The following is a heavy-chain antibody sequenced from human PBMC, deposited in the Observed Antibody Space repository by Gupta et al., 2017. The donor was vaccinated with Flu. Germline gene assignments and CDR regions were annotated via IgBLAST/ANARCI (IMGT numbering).Heavy chain of an antibody. CDR2: ISSSSSYI. CDR3: ARVRGGNKYYYGMDV. V-gene: IGHV3-21*01. D-gene: IGHD1/OR15-1a*01. J-gene: IGHJ6*02. Sequence: GKGLEWVSSISSSSSYIYYADSVKGRFTISRDNAKNSLYLQMNSLRAEDTAVYYCARVRGGNKYYYGMDVWGQGTTVTVSS.